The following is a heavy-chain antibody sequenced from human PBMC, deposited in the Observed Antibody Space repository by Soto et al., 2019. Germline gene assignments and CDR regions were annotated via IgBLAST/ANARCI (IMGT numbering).Heavy chain of an antibody. V-gene: IGHV4-31*03. CDR2: VYYSGST. J-gene: IGHJ6*02. CDR1: GGSISSGGYY. D-gene: IGHD5-12*01. CDR3: AGYDSYYYYYGMDV. Sequence: SETLSLTCTVSGGSISSGGYYWSWIRQHPGKGLEWIGYVYYSGSTYYNPSLKSRATISVDTSKNQFSLKLSSVTAADTAVYYCAGYDSYYYYYGMDVWGQGTTVTVSS.